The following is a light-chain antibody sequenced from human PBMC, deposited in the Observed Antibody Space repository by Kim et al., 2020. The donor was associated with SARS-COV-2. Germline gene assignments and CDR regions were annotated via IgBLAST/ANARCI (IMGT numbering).Light chain of an antibody. CDR2: NNN. CDR3: AAWDDSLNGWV. Sequence: ELTQPPSASGTPGQRVTISCSGSSSNIGSNTVNWYQQLPGTAPKLLIYNNNQRPSGVPDRFSGSKSGTSASLAISGLQSEDEADYYCAAWDDSLNGWVFGGGTQLTVL. V-gene: IGLV1-44*01. CDR1: SSNIGSNT. J-gene: IGLJ3*02.